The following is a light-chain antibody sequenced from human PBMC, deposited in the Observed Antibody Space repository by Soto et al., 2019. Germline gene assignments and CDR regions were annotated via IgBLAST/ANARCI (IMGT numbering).Light chain of an antibody. CDR3: SSYAGSNTDYV. CDR1: SSDVGGYKY. CDR2: EVS. Sequence: QSVLTQPPSAPGSPGQSVTISCTGTSSDVGGYKYVSWYQQHPGKVPKLMIYEVSKRPSGVPDRFSGSKSGNTASLTVSGLQAEDEADYYCSSYAGSNTDYVFGTGTKLTVL. V-gene: IGLV2-8*01. J-gene: IGLJ1*01.